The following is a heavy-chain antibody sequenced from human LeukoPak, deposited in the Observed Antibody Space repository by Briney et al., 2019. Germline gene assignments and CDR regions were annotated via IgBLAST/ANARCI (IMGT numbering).Heavy chain of an antibody. Sequence: GEPMESSCRGSGYSFTTYWIGWVRQIPGKGVGWMGIIYSCDSVTRYSPSFQGQVTMSADKSINTAYLQWSSLKASDTAMYYCARRQGCSSTSCPPDSWGQGTLVTVSS. D-gene: IGHD2-2*01. V-gene: IGHV5-51*01. CDR2: IYSCDSVT. CDR1: GYSFTTYW. CDR3: ARRQGCSSTSCPPDS. J-gene: IGHJ4*02.